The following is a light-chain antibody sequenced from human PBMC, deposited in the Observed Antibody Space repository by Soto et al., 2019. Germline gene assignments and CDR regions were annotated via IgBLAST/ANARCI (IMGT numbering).Light chain of an antibody. Sequence: DIQMTQSPSTLSASVGDRVTITCRASQNINNWLAWYQQKAGKAPKLLIYDGSSLESGVPSRFSGSGSGTEFTLNISSLQPDDFATYYCHQYNSYLQTFGQGTKVEI. CDR1: QNINNW. V-gene: IGKV1-5*01. CDR2: DGS. J-gene: IGKJ1*01. CDR3: HQYNSYLQT.